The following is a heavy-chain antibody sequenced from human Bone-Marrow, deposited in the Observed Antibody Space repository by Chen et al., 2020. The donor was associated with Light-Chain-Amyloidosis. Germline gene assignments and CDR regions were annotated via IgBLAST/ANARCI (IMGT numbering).Heavy chain of an antibody. Sequence: QEQLVQSGAEVKKPGSSVKVSCKASGGTFSSYAISWVRQAPGQGLEWMGGIIPIFGTANYAQKFQGRVTITADESTSTAYMELSSLRSEDTAVYYCARDDGYSYGPTGYYFDYWGQGTLVTVSS. V-gene: IGHV1-69*01. CDR3: ARDDGYSYGPTGYYFDY. D-gene: IGHD5-18*01. CDR1: GGTFSSYA. CDR2: IIPIFGTA. J-gene: IGHJ4*02.